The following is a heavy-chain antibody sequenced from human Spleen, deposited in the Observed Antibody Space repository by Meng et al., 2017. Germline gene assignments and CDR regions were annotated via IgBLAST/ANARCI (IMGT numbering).Heavy chain of an antibody. D-gene: IGHD6-13*01. Sequence: VQLVESGGGLIQPVGSLRLSWAASGVNISYNYMTWVRQAPGKGLQWVSTLYTSGSTYYADSVRGRFTISRDNSKNTLSLQMNNLRAEDTAVYYCAKDRSLGYWGQGTLVTVSS. V-gene: IGHV3-53*01. CDR3: AKDRSLGY. CDR2: LYTSGST. J-gene: IGHJ4*02. CDR1: GVNISYNY.